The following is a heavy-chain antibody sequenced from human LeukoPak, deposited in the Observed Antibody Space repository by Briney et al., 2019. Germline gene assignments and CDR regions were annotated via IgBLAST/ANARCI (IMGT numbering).Heavy chain of an antibody. J-gene: IGHJ3*02. CDR2: INWSGGSI. CDR1: GFTFDDYG. Sequence: GGSLRLSCAASGFTFDDYGTNWVRQAPGKGLEWVSGINWSGGSIGYADSVKGRFTISRDNAKNSLYLQMNSLRAEDTALYFCARVRVVWDLDDAFDIWGQGTMVIVS. CDR3: ARVRVVWDLDDAFDI. D-gene: IGHD1-26*01. V-gene: IGHV3-20*04.